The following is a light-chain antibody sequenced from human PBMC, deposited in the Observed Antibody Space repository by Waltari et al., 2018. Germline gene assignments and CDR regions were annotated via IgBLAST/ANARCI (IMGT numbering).Light chain of an antibody. J-gene: IGLJ3*02. CDR1: SGHSSNI. Sequence: QLVLTQSPSASASLGASVRLTCTLDSGHSSNIIAWHQQQPEKGPRYLMKVNSDGSHSKGDGLPVRFSGSGSGAERYLTISSVQSEDEADYYCQSGGHGTWVFGGGTKLTVL. V-gene: IGLV4-69*01. CDR2: VNSDGSH. CDR3: QSGGHGTWV.